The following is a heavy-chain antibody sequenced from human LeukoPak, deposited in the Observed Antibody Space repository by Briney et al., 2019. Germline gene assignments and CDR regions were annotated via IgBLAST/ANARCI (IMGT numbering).Heavy chain of an antibody. J-gene: IGHJ6*02. CDR3: ARAVTAVVTLDYYYGMDV. CDR1: GFTFSDYY. Sequence: GGSLRLSCAASGFTFSDYYMSWLRQAPGKGLEGVSYISSSGDTIYYADSVKGRFTVSRDNAKNSLYLQMNSLRAEDTAVYYCARAVTAVVTLDYYYGMDVWGQGTTVTVSS. D-gene: IGHD4-23*01. V-gene: IGHV3-11*04. CDR2: ISSSGDTI.